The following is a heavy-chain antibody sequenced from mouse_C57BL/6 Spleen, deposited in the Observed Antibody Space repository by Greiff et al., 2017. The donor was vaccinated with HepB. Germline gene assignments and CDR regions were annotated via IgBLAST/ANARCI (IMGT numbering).Heavy chain of an antibody. Sequence: VQLQQSGPGLVAPSQSLSITCTVSGFSLTSYGVHWVRQPPGKGLEWLVVIWSDGSTTYNSALKSRLSISKDNSKSQVVLKMNSLQTDDTAMYYCARHEDTGWYFDVGGTGTTVTVSS. CDR3: ARHEDTGWYFDV. J-gene: IGHJ1*03. CDR2: IWSDGST. D-gene: IGHD4-1*01. V-gene: IGHV2-6-1*01. CDR1: GFSLTSYG.